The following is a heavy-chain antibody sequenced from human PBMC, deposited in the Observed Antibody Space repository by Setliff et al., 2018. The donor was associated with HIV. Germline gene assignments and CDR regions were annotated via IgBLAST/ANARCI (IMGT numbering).Heavy chain of an antibody. J-gene: IGHJ6*03. D-gene: IGHD5-18*01. CDR2: IYYNGNT. Sequence: SETLSLTCTVSGGSIRSSSYYWGWIRQPPGKGLDWIGSIYYNGNTYYNPSLKSRVTISVDTSKNHFSLKLSSVTAADTAVYYCARDLSGYSYGSYYYYMDVWGKGTTVTVSS. CDR3: ARDLSGYSYGSYYYYMDV. CDR1: GGSIRSSSYY. V-gene: IGHV4-39*02.